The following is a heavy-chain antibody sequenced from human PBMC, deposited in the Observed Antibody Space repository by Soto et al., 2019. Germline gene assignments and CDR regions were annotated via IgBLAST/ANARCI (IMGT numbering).Heavy chain of an antibody. Sequence: PSETLSLTCAVSGASIVIDKWHSWVRQPPGKGLEWIGEIYHSGSTSYNPSLKSRLTISVDTSKNQFSLKLSSMTAADTAVYYCARTGHLFDYWGQGISVTVSS. J-gene: IGHJ4*02. CDR3: ARTGHLFDY. CDR1: GASIVIDKW. V-gene: IGHV4-4*02. CDR2: IYHSGST.